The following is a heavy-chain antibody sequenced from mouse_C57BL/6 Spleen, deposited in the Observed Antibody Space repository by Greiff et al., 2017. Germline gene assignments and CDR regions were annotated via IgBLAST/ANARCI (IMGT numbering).Heavy chain of an antibody. CDR1: GFTFSDYY. CDR3: ARDNYGYAMDY. J-gene: IGHJ4*01. Sequence: EVKVVESEGGLVQPGSSMKLSCTASGFTFSDYYMAWVRQVPEKGLEWVANINYDGSSTYSLDSLKSRFIISRDNAKNILYLRMSSLKSEDTATYYCARDNYGYAMDYWGQGTSVTVAS. V-gene: IGHV5-16*01. D-gene: IGHD1-1*01. CDR2: INYDGSST.